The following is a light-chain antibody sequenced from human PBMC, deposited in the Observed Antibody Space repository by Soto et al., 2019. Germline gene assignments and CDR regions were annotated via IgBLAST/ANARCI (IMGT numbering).Light chain of an antibody. CDR3: QQRSNWPPGGP. Sequence: EIVLTQSPATLSLSPGERATLSFRASQSVSSYLAWYQQKPGQAPRLLIYDASNRATGIPARFSGSGSGTDFTLTISSLEPEDFAVYYCQQRSNWPPGGPFGQGTRLEIK. CDR2: DAS. CDR1: QSVSSY. J-gene: IGKJ5*01. V-gene: IGKV3-11*01.